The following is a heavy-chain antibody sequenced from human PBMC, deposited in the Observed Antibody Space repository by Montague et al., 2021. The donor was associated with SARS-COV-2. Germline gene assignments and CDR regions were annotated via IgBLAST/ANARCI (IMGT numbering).Heavy chain of an antibody. V-gene: IGHV4-34*01. J-gene: IGHJ6*02. D-gene: IGHD3-10*01. CDR1: GGSFSGYY. CDR3: ARVRYYGSGTSLGMDV. Sequence: SETLSLTCAVYGGSFSGYYWSWIRQPPGKGLEWIGEINHSGSTNYNPSLKGRVTTSVGTSKNQFSLKLSSVTAADTAVYYCARVRYYGSGTSLGMDVWGQGTTVTVSS. CDR2: INHSGST.